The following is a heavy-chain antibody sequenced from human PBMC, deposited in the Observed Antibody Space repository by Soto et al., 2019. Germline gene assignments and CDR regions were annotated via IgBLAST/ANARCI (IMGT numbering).Heavy chain of an antibody. CDR3: ARAYGARFDI. Sequence: PGESLKISCEGSGYIFTTNWIGWVRQMPGKGLEWMGIIYPADSDTRYSPSFQGQVTISADKSISTAYLQWSSLKASDTAMYYCARAYGARFDIWGQGTMVTVS. J-gene: IGHJ3*02. CDR2: IYPADSDT. V-gene: IGHV5-51*01. CDR1: GYIFTTNW. D-gene: IGHD4-17*01.